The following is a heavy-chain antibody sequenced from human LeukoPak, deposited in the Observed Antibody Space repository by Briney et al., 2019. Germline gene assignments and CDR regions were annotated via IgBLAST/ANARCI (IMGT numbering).Heavy chain of an antibody. CDR2: ISAYNGNT. D-gene: IGHD3-10*01. CDR1: GYTFTSYA. Sequence: GASVKVSCKASGYTFTSYAMNWVRQAPGQGLEWMGWISAYNGNTNYAQKLQGRVTMTTDTSTSTAYMELRSLRSDDTAVYYCAREKWFGEYHLNYYGMDVWGQGTTVTVSS. V-gene: IGHV1-18*01. CDR3: AREKWFGEYHLNYYGMDV. J-gene: IGHJ6*02.